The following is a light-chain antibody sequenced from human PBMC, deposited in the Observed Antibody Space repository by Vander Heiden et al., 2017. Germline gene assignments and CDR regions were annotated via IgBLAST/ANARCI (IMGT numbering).Light chain of an antibody. CDR1: QTVRSDY. CDR3: QQYGASFT. Sequence: IVLTPSPGTLSLSPGERATLPCRASQTVRSDYLAWYQQKPGQAPRLLIYGASTRATDLPDRFSGSGSGTDFTLTISRLEPEDFAMYYCQQYGASFTFGPGTKVDIK. J-gene: IGKJ3*01. V-gene: IGKV3-20*01. CDR2: GAS.